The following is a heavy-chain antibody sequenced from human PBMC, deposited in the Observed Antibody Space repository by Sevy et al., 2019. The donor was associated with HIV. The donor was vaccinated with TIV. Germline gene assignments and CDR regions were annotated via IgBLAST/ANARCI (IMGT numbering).Heavy chain of an antibody. CDR2: LSPKRGRT. CDR1: GDTFNTFD. V-gene: IGHV1-8*02. D-gene: IGHD3-3*01. Sequence: ASVKVSCKASGDTFNTFDINWVRQAPGQGLEGMGWLSPKRGRTGFARKFQGRLTMTRDTSINTAYMELSSLTSKDTTVFYCARGGSGDVWNYGYRYYGMDVWGQGTTVTVSS. CDR3: ARGGSGDVWNYGYRYYGMDV. J-gene: IGHJ6*02.